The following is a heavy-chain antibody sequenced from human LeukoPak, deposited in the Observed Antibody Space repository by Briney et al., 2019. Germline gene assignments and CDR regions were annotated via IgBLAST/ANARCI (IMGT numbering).Heavy chain of an antibody. CDR2: FDPEDGET. D-gene: IGHD2-2*01. CDR3: ATLGYCSSTSCYGFSNWLDP. CDR1: GYTLTELS. J-gene: IGHJ5*02. Sequence: ASVKVSCKVSGYTLTELSMHWVRQAPGKGLEWMGGFDPEDGETIYAQKFQGRVTMTEDISTDTAYMELSSLRSEDTAVYYCATLGYCSSTSCYGFSNWLDPWGQGTLVTVSS. V-gene: IGHV1-24*01.